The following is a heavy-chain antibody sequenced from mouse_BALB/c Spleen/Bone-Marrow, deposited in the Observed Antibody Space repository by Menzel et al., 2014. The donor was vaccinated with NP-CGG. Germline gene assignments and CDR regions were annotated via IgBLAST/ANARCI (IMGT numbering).Heavy chain of an antibody. Sequence: QVQLQQSGAELVKPGASVKLSCKASGYTFTSYWMHWVMLRPGQGFEWIGEINPSNDGANYNEKFKRKATLTVDKSSSTAYMQLSSLTSEDSAVYYCTLSRDFDYWGQGTTLTVSS. CDR3: TLSRDFDY. CDR2: INPSNDGA. J-gene: IGHJ2*01. V-gene: IGHV1S16*01. CDR1: GYTFTSYW.